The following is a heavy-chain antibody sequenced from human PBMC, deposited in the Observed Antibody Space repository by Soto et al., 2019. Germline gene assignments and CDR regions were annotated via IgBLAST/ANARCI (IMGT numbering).Heavy chain of an antibody. CDR2: IHHSGSS. J-gene: IGHJ4*02. V-gene: IGHV4-4*02. CDR3: GRAYSSGSRIDS. CDR1: GGSINSPNW. Sequence: QVQLQESGPGLVKPSGTLSLTCAVSGGSINSPNWWNWVRQPPGKGLEWIGEIHHSGSSNYNPSLKSRLTLSVDKSKNELSLKLNSVTAADTAVYYCGRAYSSGSRIDSWGQGTLVTVSS. D-gene: IGHD6-19*01.